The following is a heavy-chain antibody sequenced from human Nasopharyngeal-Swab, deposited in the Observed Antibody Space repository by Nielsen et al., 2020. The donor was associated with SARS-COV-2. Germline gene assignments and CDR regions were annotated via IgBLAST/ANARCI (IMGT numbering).Heavy chain of an antibody. V-gene: IGHV3-66*01. CDR3: ARDKLPGGYYYYYGMDV. CDR2: IFGGGSI. J-gene: IGHJ6*02. D-gene: IGHD2-15*01. Sequence: GGSLRLSCAASGFSVTNNYMSWVRQAPGKGLEWVSVIFGGGSIYYADSVKGRFTTSRDNSKNTIYLQMNSLRAEDTAVYYCARDKLPGGYYYYYGMDVWGQGTTVTVSS. CDR1: GFSVTNNY.